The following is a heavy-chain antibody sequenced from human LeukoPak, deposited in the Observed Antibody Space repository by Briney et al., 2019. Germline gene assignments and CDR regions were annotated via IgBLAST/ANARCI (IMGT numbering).Heavy chain of an antibody. J-gene: IGHJ4*02. D-gene: IGHD6-13*01. Sequence: PGRSLRLSCAASGFTFDDYAMHWVRQAPGKGLEWVSGISWNSGSIGYADSVKGRFTISRDNAKNSLYLQMNSLRAEDTALDYCAKTTAAHPRPYYFDYWGQGTLVTVSS. CDR3: AKTTAAHPRPYYFDY. CDR2: ISWNSGSI. V-gene: IGHV3-9*01. CDR1: GFTFDDYA.